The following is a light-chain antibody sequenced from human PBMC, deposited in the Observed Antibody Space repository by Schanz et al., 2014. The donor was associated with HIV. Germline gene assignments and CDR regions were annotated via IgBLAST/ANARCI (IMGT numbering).Light chain of an antibody. J-gene: IGLJ2*01. Sequence: QSALTQPASVSGSPGQSITISCTGTSSDVGAYNYVSWYQQHPGKAPKLMIFDVNSRPSGVSDRFSGSKSGNAASLTISSLKTDDEGDYYCSSYTTNRTMAFGGGTKLTVL. V-gene: IGLV2-14*03. CDR3: SSYTTNRTMA. CDR2: DVN. CDR1: SSDVGAYNY.